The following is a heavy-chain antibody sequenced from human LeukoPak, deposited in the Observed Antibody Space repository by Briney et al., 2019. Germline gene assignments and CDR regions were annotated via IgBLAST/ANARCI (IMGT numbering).Heavy chain of an antibody. CDR2: INPSGGST. Sequence: EASVKVSCKASGYTFTLYYMHWVRQAPGQGLEWMGTINPSGGSTHYAQRFQGRVTMTRDTSTSTVDMELSSLRSEDAAVYYCARGYCSSTSCCARFDPWGQGTLVTVSS. J-gene: IGHJ5*02. D-gene: IGHD2-2*01. V-gene: IGHV1-46*01. CDR1: GYTFTLYY. CDR3: ARGYCSSTSCCARFDP.